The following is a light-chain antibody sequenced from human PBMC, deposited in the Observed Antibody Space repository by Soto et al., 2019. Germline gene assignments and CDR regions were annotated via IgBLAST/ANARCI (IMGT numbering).Light chain of an antibody. CDR3: QQRSNWLLT. CDR2: DAS. Sequence: ESVLMQSPGTLFLSQGERATLSCRASQSLGSTYLAWYQQKPGQAPRLLIYDASSRATDIPARFSGSGSGTDFSLTITRLEPEDFAVYYCQQRSNWLLTFGGGTKVDNK. CDR1: QSLGSTY. J-gene: IGKJ4*01. V-gene: IGKV3D-20*02.